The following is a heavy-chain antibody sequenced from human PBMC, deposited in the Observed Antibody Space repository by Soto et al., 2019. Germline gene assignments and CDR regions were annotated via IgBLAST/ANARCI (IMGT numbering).Heavy chain of an antibody. J-gene: IGHJ4*02. CDR2: ISAYNGNT. Sequence: QVQLVQSGAEVKKPGASVKVSCKASGYTFTSYGISWVRQAPGQGLEWMGWISAYNGNTNYAQKLQGRVTMTTDTSTSTAYMELRSLRSDDTAVYYCAREQSPDYYDSSGYRHMYCFDYWGQGTLVTVSS. CDR1: GYTFTSYG. CDR3: AREQSPDYYDSSGYRHMYCFDY. D-gene: IGHD3-22*01. V-gene: IGHV1-18*01.